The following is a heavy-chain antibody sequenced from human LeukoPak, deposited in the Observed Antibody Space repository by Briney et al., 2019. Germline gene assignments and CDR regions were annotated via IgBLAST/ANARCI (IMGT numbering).Heavy chain of an antibody. J-gene: IGHJ4*02. CDR2: INHSGST. V-gene: IGHV4-34*01. CDR3: ARGPESSSCYFDY. D-gene: IGHD6-6*01. Sequence: SETLSLTCAVYGGSFSGYYWSWIRQPPGKGLEWIGEINHSGSTNYNPSLKSRVTISVDTSKNQFSLKLSSVTAADTAAYYCARGPESSSCYFDYWGQGTLVTVSS. CDR1: GGSFSGYY.